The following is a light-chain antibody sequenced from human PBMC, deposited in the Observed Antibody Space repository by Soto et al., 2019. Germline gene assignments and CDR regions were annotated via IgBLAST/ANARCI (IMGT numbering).Light chain of an antibody. CDR2: DVS. CDR3: SSYTSSSTL. J-gene: IGLJ2*01. Sequence: QSALTQPASVSGSPGQSITISCIGTSSDAGGYNYVSWYQQHPGKAPKLMIYDVSNRPSGVSNRFSGSKSGNTASLTISGLQPEDEADYYCSSYTSSSTLFGGGTKLTVL. V-gene: IGLV2-14*03. CDR1: SSDAGGYNY.